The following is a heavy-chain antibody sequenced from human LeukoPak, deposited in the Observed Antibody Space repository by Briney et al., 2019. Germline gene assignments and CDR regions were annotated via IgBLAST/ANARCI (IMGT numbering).Heavy chain of an antibody. J-gene: IGHJ4*02. Sequence: PGGSLRLSCAASGFTFSSYEMSWVRQARGKGGEGGSYISSSGSTIYYADSVKGRFTISRDNAKNSLYLQMNSLRAEDTAVYYCAREVVVAATLDYWGQGTLVTVSS. D-gene: IGHD2-15*01. CDR2: ISSSGSTI. CDR1: GFTFSSYE. CDR3: AREVVVAATLDY. V-gene: IGHV3-48*03.